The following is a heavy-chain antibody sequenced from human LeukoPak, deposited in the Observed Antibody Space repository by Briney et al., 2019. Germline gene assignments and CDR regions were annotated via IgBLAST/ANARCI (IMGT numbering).Heavy chain of an antibody. Sequence: GRSLRLSCAASGFTFSSYAMHWVRQAPGKGPEWVATISYDGRNEHYSDSVKGRFTIPRDNSKNTLYLQMNSLGAEDTAVYHCARDFYGSAEYWGQGTLVTVSS. J-gene: IGHJ4*02. CDR2: ISYDGRNE. CDR3: ARDFYGSAEY. V-gene: IGHV3-30*03. CDR1: GFTFSSYA. D-gene: IGHD3-10*01.